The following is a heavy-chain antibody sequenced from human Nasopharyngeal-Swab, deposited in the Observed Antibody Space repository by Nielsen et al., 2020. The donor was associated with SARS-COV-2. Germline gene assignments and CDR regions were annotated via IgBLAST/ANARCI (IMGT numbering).Heavy chain of an antibody. Sequence: WIRQPPGKGLEWVSAISGSGGSTYYADSVKGRFTISRDNSKNTLYLQMNSLRAEDTAVYYCAKDPMLGPLDYWGQGTLVTVS. CDR2: ISGSGGST. CDR3: AKDPMLGPLDY. D-gene: IGHD3-10*02. V-gene: IGHV3-23*01. J-gene: IGHJ4*02.